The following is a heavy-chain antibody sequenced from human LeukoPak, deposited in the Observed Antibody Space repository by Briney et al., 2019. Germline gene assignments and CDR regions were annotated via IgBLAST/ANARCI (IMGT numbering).Heavy chain of an antibody. Sequence: SETLSLTCTVSGGSISSSSYYWGWIRQPPGKGLEWIGSIYYSGSTYYNPSLKSRVTISVDTSKNQFSLKLSSVTAADTAVYYCARVMPQWLVRGYFDYWGQGTLVTVSS. V-gene: IGHV4-39*07. CDR3: ARVMPQWLVRGYFDY. CDR2: IYYSGST. D-gene: IGHD6-19*01. J-gene: IGHJ4*02. CDR1: GGSISSSSYY.